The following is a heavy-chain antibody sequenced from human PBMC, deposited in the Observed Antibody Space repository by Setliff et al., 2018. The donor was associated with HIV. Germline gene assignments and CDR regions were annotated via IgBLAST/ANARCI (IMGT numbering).Heavy chain of an antibody. Sequence: GGSLRLSCAASGFTFSAYAMHWVRQAPGKGLEYVSAISSNGLSTYYADSVKGRFTISRDNSKSTLYLQMGSLTAEDTAVYYCAKVDNGHCDSTSCRDFDYWGRGTLVTVSS. V-gene: IGHV3-64*02. J-gene: IGHJ4*02. CDR3: AKVDNGHCDSTSCRDFDY. D-gene: IGHD2-2*03. CDR2: ISSNGLST. CDR1: GFTFSAYA.